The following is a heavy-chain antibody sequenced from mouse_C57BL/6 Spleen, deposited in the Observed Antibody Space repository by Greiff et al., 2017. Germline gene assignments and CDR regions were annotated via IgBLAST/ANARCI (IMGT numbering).Heavy chain of an antibody. Sequence: VQLQQSGAELVRPGTSVKVSCKASGYAFTNYLIEWVKQRPGQGLEWIGVINPGSGGTNYNEKFKGKATLTADKSSSTAYMQLSSLTSEDSAVYFCARGALGQAFAYWGQGTLVTVSA. CDR1: GYAFTNYL. CDR2: INPGSGGT. V-gene: IGHV1-54*01. J-gene: IGHJ3*01. CDR3: ARGALGQAFAY.